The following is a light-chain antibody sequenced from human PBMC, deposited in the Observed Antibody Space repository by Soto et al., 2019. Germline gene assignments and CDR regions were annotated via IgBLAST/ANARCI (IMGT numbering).Light chain of an antibody. J-gene: IGKJ1*01. CDR1: QSVSSSY. CDR3: QHYGSSPKT. CDR2: GAS. V-gene: IGKV3-20*01. Sequence: EIVLTQSPGTLSLSPGERATLSCRASQSVSSSYLAWYQQKPGQAPRLLIYGASSRATGIPDRFSGSGSGTDYTLTISRLEPDDFPVYYCQHYGSSPKTFGQGTKVAIK.